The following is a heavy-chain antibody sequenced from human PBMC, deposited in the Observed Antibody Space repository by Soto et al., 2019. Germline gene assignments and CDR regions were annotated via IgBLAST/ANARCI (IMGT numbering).Heavy chain of an antibody. J-gene: IGHJ4*02. D-gene: IGHD3-22*01. CDR3: AKYYYDSSGPFDY. Sequence: GGSLRLSCAASGFTFSSYGIHWVRQAPGKGLEWVAVISYDGSNKYYADSVKGRFTISRDNSKNTLYLQMNSLRAEDTAVYYCAKYYYDSSGPFDYWGQGTLVTVSS. V-gene: IGHV3-30*18. CDR2: ISYDGSNK. CDR1: GFTFSSYG.